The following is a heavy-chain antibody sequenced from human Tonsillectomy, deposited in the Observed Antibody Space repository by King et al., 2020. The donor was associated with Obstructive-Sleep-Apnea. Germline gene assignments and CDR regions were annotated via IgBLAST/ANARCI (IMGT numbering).Heavy chain of an antibody. D-gene: IGHD1-1*01. CDR1: GFSFSSYA. CDR2: ISYDPSNK. V-gene: IGHV3-30-3*01. J-gene: IGHJ3*01. CDR3: ARASGNNWDDAFDV. Sequence: VQLVESGGGVVQPGRSLRLSCAASGFSFSSYAIHWVRQAPGKGLEWVAIISYDPSNKYYADSVKGRFTISRDNSKSTLYLQMNSLRAEDTAVYYCARASGNNWDDAFDVWGHGTMVTVSS.